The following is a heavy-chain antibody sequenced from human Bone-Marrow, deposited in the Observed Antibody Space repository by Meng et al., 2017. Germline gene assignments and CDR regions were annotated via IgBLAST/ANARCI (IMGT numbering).Heavy chain of an antibody. Sequence: GELGGGVGQPGRSLRLSCDDSGVTFGHYSMHWVRQGPGKGLDLVAVTSYDEGTKYYADSVRGRFNISRDNSKNTLYLQMNSLRAEDTAVYYCAREPDHRSWLDTWGQGTLVTVSS. J-gene: IGHJ5*02. CDR1: GVTFGHYS. V-gene: IGHV3-30*04. CDR2: TSYDEGTK. D-gene: IGHD1-14*01. CDR3: AREPDHRSWLDT.